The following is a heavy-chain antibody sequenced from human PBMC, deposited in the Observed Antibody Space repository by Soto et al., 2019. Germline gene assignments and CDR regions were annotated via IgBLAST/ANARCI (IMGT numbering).Heavy chain of an antibody. D-gene: IGHD2-15*01. CDR2: ISAYNGNT. Sequence: ASVKGSCKASGYSFTSHGISWVRQAPGQGLEWMGWISAYNGNTNYAQKLQGRVTMTTDTSTSTAYMELRSLRSDDTAVYYCARREGYCSGGSCYSWFDPWGQGTLVTVSS. V-gene: IGHV1-18*04. J-gene: IGHJ5*02. CDR1: GYSFTSHG. CDR3: ARREGYCSGGSCYSWFDP.